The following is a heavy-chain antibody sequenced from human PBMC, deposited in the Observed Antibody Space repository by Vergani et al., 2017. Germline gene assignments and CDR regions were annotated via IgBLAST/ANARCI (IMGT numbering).Heavy chain of an antibody. CDR2: IYHSGST. D-gene: IGHD5-12*01. J-gene: IGHJ3*02. Sequence: QVQLQESGPGLVKPSETLSLTCTVSGYSISSGYYWGWIRQPPGKGLEWIGSIYHSGSTYYNPSLKSRVTISVDTSKNQFSLKLSSVTAADTAVYYCARSLEEATISGDAFDIWGQGTMVTVSS. V-gene: IGHV4-38-2*02. CDR3: ARSLEEATISGDAFDI. CDR1: GYSISSGYY.